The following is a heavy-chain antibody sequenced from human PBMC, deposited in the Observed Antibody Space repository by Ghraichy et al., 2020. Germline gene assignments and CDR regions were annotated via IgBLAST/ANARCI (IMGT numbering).Heavy chain of an antibody. CDR2: INHSGST. Sequence: SETLSLTCAVYGGSFSGYYWSWIRQPPGKGLEWIGEINHSGSTNYNPSLKSRVTISVDTSKNQFSLKLSSVTAADTAVYYCARGMAIDYWGQGTLVTVSS. V-gene: IGHV4-34*01. CDR1: GGSFSGYY. CDR3: ARGMAIDY. J-gene: IGHJ4*02. D-gene: IGHD5-24*01.